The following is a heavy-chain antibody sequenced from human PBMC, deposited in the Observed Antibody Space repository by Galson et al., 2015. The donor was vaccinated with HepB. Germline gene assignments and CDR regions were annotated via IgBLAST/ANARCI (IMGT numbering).Heavy chain of an antibody. CDR2: ISGNGAST. Sequence: SLRLSCAASGFTFLNYATHWGRQAPGKGLEWVSVISGNGASTYYTDSVKGRFTIFRDNSQNTVYLQMNSLRAEDTALYCCAKVVGGVTDAFDIWGQGTMVTVSS. J-gene: IGHJ3*02. V-gene: IGHV3-23*01. CDR1: GFTFLNYA. CDR3: AKVVGGVTDAFDI. D-gene: IGHD3-16*01.